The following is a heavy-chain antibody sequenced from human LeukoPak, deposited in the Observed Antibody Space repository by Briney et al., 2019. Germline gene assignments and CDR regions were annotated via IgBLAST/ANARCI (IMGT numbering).Heavy chain of an antibody. D-gene: IGHD5-18*01. J-gene: IGHJ4*02. Sequence: PGGSLRLSCAASGFTFSSSAMSWVRQTPGKGLEWVSSITGNGATTYYSDSVKGRFNISRDNSKNTLSLQMNSLRAEDTAVYFCAKERRRVDTAMVRSYYFENWGQGTLVTVSS. V-gene: IGHV3-23*01. CDR2: ITGNGATT. CDR3: AKERRRVDTAMVRSYYFEN. CDR1: GFTFSSSA.